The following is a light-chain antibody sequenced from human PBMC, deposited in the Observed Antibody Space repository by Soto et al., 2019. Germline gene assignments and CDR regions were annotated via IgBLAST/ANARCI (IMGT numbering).Light chain of an antibody. CDR1: QSIRRY. CDR2: AAS. Sequence: DIQMTQSPSSLSASVGDRVTITCRASQSIRRYLNWYQQKPGKAPKLLIYAASSLQSGEPSRFSGRGSGTDFTLTISSLQPEDFATYYCQQSYSTAWTFGQGTKVEIK. V-gene: IGKV1-39*01. J-gene: IGKJ1*01. CDR3: QQSYSTAWT.